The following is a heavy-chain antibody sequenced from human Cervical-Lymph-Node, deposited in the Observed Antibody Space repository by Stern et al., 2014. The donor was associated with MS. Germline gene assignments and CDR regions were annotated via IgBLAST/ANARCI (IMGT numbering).Heavy chain of an antibody. CDR3: ARSSSWYFDF. CDR2: ITTHNGNT. V-gene: IGHV1-18*01. Sequence: QVQLMQSGNEVKKPGASVKVSCTASGYTFTSYGISWVRQGPGQGLEWMGWITTHNGNTDYAPKAQDRVTLNTDTSTNTAYMELRSLRSDDTAVYYCARSSSWYFDFWGQGTLVTVSS. J-gene: IGHJ4*02. D-gene: IGHD6-13*01. CDR1: GYTFTSYG.